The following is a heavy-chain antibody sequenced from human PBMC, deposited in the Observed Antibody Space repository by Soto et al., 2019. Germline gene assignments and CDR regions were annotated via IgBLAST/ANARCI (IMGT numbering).Heavy chain of an antibody. V-gene: IGHV1-2*04. CDR1: GYTFTGYY. CDR2: INPNSGGT. J-gene: IGHJ5*02. D-gene: IGHD3-9*01. CDR3: ARARPYYDILTGYYNRHGTWFDP. Sequence: GASVNVSCKASGYTFTGYYMHWVRQAPGQGLEWMGWINPNSGGTNYAQKFQGWVTMTRDTSISTAYMELSRLRSDDTAVYYCARARPYYDILTGYYNRHGTWFDPWGQGTLVTVSS.